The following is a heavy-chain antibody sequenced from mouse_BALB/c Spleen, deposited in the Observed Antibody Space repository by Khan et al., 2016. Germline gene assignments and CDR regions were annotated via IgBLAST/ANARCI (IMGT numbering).Heavy chain of an antibody. J-gene: IGHJ4*01. CDR3: ARSLDY. CDR2: IYLGNGIT. V-gene: IGHV1-81*01. CDR1: GYTFTDYV. Sequence: VQLQESGPELVKPGASVKMSCKASGYTFTDYVISWVKQRTGQGLEWIGEIYLGNGITYYNEMFKGKATLTADKSSNTAYMQLSGLTSEDSAVYFCARSLDYWGQGTSVTVSS.